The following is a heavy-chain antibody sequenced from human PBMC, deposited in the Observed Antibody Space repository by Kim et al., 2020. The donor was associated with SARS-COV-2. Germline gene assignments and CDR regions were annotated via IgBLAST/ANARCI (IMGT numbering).Heavy chain of an antibody. V-gene: IGHV3-23*01. J-gene: IGHJ6*02. Sequence: GGSLRLSCAASGFTFSSYAMSWVRQAPGKGLEWVSAISGSGGSTYYADSVKGRFTISRDNSKNTLYLQMNSLRAEDTAVYYCAKVDGGWSPYYYYYGMDVWGQGTTVTVSS. CDR1: GFTFSSYA. CDR3: AKVDGGWSPYYYYYGMDV. CDR2: ISGSGGST. D-gene: IGHD4-17*01.